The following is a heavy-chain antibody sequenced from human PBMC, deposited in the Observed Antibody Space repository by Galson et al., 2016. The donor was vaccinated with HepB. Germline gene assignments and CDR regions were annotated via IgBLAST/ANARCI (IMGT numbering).Heavy chain of an antibody. CDR1: GFTFSRYA. V-gene: IGHV3-23*01. CDR3: AKDWYSSSSFGFSDF. Sequence: SLRLSCAASGFTFSRYAMNWVRQAPGKGLEWVSTIVGSGDSTYYTDSVKGRFTISRDNSKNTLYLQMNILRAEDTAVYYWAKDWYSSSSFGFSDFWGQGTLVTVSS. D-gene: IGHD6-6*01. CDR2: IVGSGDST. J-gene: IGHJ4*02.